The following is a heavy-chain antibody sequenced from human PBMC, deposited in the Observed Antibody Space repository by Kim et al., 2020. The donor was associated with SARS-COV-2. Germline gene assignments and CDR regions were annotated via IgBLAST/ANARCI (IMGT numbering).Heavy chain of an antibody. Sequence: ASVKVSCKASGYTFTNYYMHWVRQAPGQGLEWMGIINPRGGSTTYAQKFQGRVTMTRDTSTSTVYMELSSLRSEDTAVYYCAPSSDWYYFDYWGQGTLVTVSS. CDR3: APSSDWYYFDY. CDR2: INPRGGST. CDR1: GYTFTNYY. V-gene: IGHV1-46*01. D-gene: IGHD6-19*01. J-gene: IGHJ4*02.